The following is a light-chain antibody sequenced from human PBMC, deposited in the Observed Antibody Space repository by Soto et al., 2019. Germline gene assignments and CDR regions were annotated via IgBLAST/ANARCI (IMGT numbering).Light chain of an antibody. CDR3: QQDGSSPYS. CDR1: LSFSSSS. J-gene: IGKJ2*03. V-gene: IGKV3-20*01. Sequence: EIVWTLSPATLSLSPGERATLSCRASLSFSSSSLAWYKQKPGPAPRLLIEGASSRPTRIPASFSGSGSGTDFTLTISRLAPEACALYYCQQDGSSPYSCGQGTKLAI. CDR2: GAS.